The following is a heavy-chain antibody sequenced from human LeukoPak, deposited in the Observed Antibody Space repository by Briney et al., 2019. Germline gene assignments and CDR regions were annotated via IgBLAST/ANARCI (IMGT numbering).Heavy chain of an antibody. Sequence: SETLSLTCTVSGGSISSYYRSWIRQPPGKGLEWIGYIYYSGSTNYNPSLKSRVTISVDTSKNQFSLKLSSVTAADTAVYYCARVFTYGGNSFVSFDYWGQGTLVTVSS. J-gene: IGHJ4*02. V-gene: IGHV4-59*01. CDR1: GGSISSYY. CDR3: ARVFTYGGNSFVSFDY. CDR2: IYYSGST. D-gene: IGHD4-23*01.